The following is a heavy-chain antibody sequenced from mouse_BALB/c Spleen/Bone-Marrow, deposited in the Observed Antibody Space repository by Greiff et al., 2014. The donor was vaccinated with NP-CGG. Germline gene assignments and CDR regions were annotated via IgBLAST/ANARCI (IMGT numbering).Heavy chain of an antibody. CDR2: IYPGDGDT. J-gene: IGHJ3*01. V-gene: IGHV1-80*01. D-gene: IGHD2-4*01. CDR3: AREGYDYDWFAY. Sequence: QVQLQQPGAELVRPGSSVKISCKASGYAFSSYWMNWVKQRPGQGLEWIGQIYPGDGDTNYNGKFKGEATLTADKSSSTAYMQLSSLTSEDSAVYFCAREGYDYDWFAYWGQGTLVTVSA. CDR1: GYAFSSYW.